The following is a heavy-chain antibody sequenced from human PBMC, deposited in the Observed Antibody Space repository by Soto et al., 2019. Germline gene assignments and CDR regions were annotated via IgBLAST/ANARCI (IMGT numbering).Heavy chain of an antibody. CDR1: GFTFTSSA. Sequence: GAAVKVSCKASGFTFTSSAVQWVRQARGQGLEWMGSIVVSLGKTNHAQKFQGRVTLTTDTSTNTADMELSSLTSDDTAVYYCTRNKMALHPWGQGTLVTVSS. V-gene: IGHV1-58*01. J-gene: IGHJ5*02. CDR3: TRNKMALHP. CDR2: IVVSLGKT.